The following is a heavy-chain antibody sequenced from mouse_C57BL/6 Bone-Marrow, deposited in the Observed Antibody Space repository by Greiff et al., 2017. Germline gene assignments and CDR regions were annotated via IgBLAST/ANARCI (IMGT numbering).Heavy chain of an antibody. CDR2: ISYDGSN. V-gene: IGHV3-6*01. J-gene: IGHJ2*01. D-gene: IGHD1-1*01. CDR1: GYSITSGYY. CDR3: ARGYGSSQYYFDY. Sequence: EVQLQESGPGLVKPSQSLSLTCSVTGYSITSGYYWNWIRQFPGNKLEWMGYISYDGSNNYNPSLKNRISITRDTSKNQFVLKLNSVTTEDTATYYCARGYGSSQYYFDYWGQGTTLTVSS.